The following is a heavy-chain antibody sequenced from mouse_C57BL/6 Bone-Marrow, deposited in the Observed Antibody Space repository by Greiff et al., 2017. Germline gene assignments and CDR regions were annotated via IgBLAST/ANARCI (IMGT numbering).Heavy chain of an antibody. D-gene: IGHD2-1*01. CDR2: INPYNGGT. CDR3: ARGEDYGNYFDY. V-gene: IGHV1-19*01. CDR1: GYTFTDYY. Sequence: EVQLQQSGPVLVKPGASVKMSCKASGYTFTDYYMNWVKQSHGKSLEWIGVINPYNGGTSYNEKFKGKATLTVDKSSSTAYMELSSLTSEDSAVYYCARGEDYGNYFDYWGQGTTLTVSS. J-gene: IGHJ2*01.